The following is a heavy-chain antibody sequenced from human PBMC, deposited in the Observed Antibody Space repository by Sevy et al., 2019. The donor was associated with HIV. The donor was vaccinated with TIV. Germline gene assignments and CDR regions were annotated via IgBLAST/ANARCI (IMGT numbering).Heavy chain of an antibody. CDR3: ARGRSASTPPTRLKANWGSSSYYYYMDV. V-gene: IGHV4-34*01. CDR2: INHSGST. Sequence: SETLSLTCAVYGGSFSGYYWSWIRQPPGKGLEWIGEINHSGSTNYNPSLKSRVTISVDTSKNQFSLKLSSVTAADTAVYYCARGRSASTPPTRLKANWGSSSYYYYMDVWGKGTTVTVSS. CDR1: GGSFSGYY. J-gene: IGHJ6*03. D-gene: IGHD7-27*01.